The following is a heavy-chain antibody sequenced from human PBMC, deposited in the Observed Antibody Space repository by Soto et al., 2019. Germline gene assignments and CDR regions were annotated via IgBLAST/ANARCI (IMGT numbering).Heavy chain of an antibody. CDR1: GFTFSGSS. CDR2: SRSKANNYAT. V-gene: IGHV3-73*02. Sequence: EVQLVESGGGLVQPGGSLRLSGAASGFTFSGSSMHWVRQASGKGLEWVARSRSKANNYATTYAASVKGRFTISRDESKNTTYLQMNSLKTEDTAIYYCASLIYDSSNFYDNDYWGQGTLVTVSS. J-gene: IGHJ4*02. D-gene: IGHD3-22*01. CDR3: ASLIYDSSNFYDNDY.